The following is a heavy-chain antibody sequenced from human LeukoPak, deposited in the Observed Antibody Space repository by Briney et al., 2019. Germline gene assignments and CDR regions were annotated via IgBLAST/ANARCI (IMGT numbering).Heavy chain of an antibody. V-gene: IGHV3-23*01. CDR1: GFTFSSYA. D-gene: IGHD6-13*01. J-gene: IGHJ4*02. CDR3: AKDAAGPEY. CDR2: ISGSGGST. Sequence: GGSLRLSCAASGFTFSSYAMSWVRQAPGKGLEWVSTISGSGGSTDYADSVKGRFTISRDNSRNTLYLQMNSLRAEDTAIYYCAKDAAGPEYWGQGTLVTVSS.